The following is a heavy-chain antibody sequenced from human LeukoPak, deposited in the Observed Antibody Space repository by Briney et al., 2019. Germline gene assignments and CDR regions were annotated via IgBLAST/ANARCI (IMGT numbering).Heavy chain of an antibody. Sequence: GGSLRLSCAASGFTFSRYSMNWVRQAPGKGLEWVSSISSGSTYIYYADSVKGRFTISRDNAKNSLYLQMNSLRAEDTAVYYCARGYCSSSSCYMYYFDYWGQGTLVTVSS. D-gene: IGHD2-2*02. CDR1: GFTFSRYS. V-gene: IGHV3-21*01. CDR2: ISSGSTYI. J-gene: IGHJ4*02. CDR3: ARGYCSSSSCYMYYFDY.